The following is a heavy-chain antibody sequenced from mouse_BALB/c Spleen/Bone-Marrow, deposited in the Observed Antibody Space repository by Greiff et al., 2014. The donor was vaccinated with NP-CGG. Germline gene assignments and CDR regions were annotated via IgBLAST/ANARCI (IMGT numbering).Heavy chain of an antibody. D-gene: IGHD1-1*01. CDR1: GFSFSDYY. V-gene: IGHV5-12*02. CDR3: ARLGDYSYFNY. J-gene: IGHJ2*01. CDR2: ISDSGGST. Sequence: EVHLVESGGGIVQPGGSLKLSCVISGFSFSDYYMYWVRQTPEKRLEWVAYISDSGGSTYYPDTVKGRFTISRDNAENTLYLQMSRLKSEDTAMYYCARLGDYSYFNYWGQGTTLTVSS.